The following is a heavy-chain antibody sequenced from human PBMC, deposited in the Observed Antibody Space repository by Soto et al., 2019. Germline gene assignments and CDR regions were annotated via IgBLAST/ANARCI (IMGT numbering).Heavy chain of an antibody. J-gene: IGHJ5*02. Sequence: SETLSLTCTVSGGSISSGGYYWSWIRQHPGKGLEWIGYIYYSGSTNYNPSLKSRVTISVDTSKNQFSLKLSSVTAADTAVYYCASTTVTIRGPNWYDPWGQGTLVTVSS. D-gene: IGHD4-17*01. CDR3: ASTTVTIRGPNWYDP. CDR2: IYYSGST. CDR1: GGSISSGGYY. V-gene: IGHV4-61*08.